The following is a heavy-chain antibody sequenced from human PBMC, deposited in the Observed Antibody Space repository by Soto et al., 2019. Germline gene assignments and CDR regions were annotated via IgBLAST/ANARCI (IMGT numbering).Heavy chain of an antibody. J-gene: IGHJ4*02. Sequence: QVQLVQSGAEVKKPGSSVKVSCKASGGTFSSYAISWVRQAPGQGLAWMGGILPIVGTANYAQKFQGRVTITADESTSTAYMELSSLRSADTAVYYCATLGYPMVDGGDYWGQGTLVTVSS. CDR2: ILPIVGTA. D-gene: IGHD3-10*01. CDR3: ATLGYPMVDGGDY. V-gene: IGHV1-69*01. CDR1: GGTFSSYA.